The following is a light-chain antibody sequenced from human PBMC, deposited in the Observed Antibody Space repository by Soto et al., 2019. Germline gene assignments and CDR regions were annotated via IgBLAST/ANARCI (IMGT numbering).Light chain of an antibody. CDR2: DVS. CDR1: SSDVGAYNY. J-gene: IGLJ2*01. V-gene: IGLV2-14*03. CDR3: SSYTSSSTLVV. Sequence: HSALTQPASVSGSPGQSITISCTGTSSDVGAYNYVSWYQQHPGKAPKLMIYDVSHRPSGVSNRFSGSKSGNTASLTISGLQAEDEADYYCSSYTSSSTLVVFGGGTKLTVL.